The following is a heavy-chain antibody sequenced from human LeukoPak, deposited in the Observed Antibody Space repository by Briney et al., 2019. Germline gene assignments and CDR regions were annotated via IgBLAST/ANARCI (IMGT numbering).Heavy chain of an antibody. V-gene: IGHV1-18*01. CDR1: GYTFSSYG. Sequence: GASVKVSCKASGYTFSSYGISWVRQAPGQGLEWMGWISAYNGNTNYAQKLQGRLTMTTDTSTSTAYMELRSLRSDDTAVYSCARDLGDPGDDPYYGMDAWGQGTTVTVSS. J-gene: IGHJ6*02. CDR2: ISAYNGNT. CDR3: ARDLGDPGDDPYYGMDA. D-gene: IGHD2-21*02.